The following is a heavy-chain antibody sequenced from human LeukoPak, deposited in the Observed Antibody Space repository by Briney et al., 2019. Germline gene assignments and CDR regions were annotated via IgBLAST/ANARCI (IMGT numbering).Heavy chain of an antibody. V-gene: IGHV3-53*01. J-gene: IGHJ4*02. Sequence: GGSLRLSCAASGFTVSSNYMSWVRKAPGKGLEWVSVIYSGGSTYYADSVKGRFTISRDNSKNTLYLQMNSLRAEDTAVYYCARDPLKYYFDYWGQGTLVTVSS. CDR2: IYSGGST. CDR1: GFTVSSNY. CDR3: ARDPLKYYFDY.